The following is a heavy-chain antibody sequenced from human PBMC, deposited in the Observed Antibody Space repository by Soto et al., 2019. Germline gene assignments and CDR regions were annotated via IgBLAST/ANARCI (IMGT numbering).Heavy chain of an antibody. CDR2: ISGSGDST. Sequence: EVQLLESGGGLVQPGGSLRLSCAASGFTFSSYAMRWVRQAPGKGLEWVSAISGSGDSTYYADSVKGRFTISRDNSKNTLYVQMNSLRDEDTAVYYCARRGSGSSYDYWGQGTLVTVSS. CDR1: GFTFSSYA. CDR3: ARRGSGSSYDY. J-gene: IGHJ4*02. V-gene: IGHV3-23*01. D-gene: IGHD1-26*01.